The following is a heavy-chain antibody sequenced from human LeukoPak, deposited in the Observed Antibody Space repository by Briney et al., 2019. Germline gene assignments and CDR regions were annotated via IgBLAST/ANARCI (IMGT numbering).Heavy chain of an antibody. V-gene: IGHV3-64*01. Sequence: PGGSLRLSCAASGFTFSSYAMHWVRQAPGKGLEYVSAISSNGGSTYYANSVKGRFTISRDNSKNTLYLQMGSLRAEDMAVYYCARMEQWLAYYFDYWGQGTLVTVSS. CDR1: GFTFSSYA. D-gene: IGHD6-19*01. CDR3: ARMEQWLAYYFDY. CDR2: ISSNGGST. J-gene: IGHJ4*02.